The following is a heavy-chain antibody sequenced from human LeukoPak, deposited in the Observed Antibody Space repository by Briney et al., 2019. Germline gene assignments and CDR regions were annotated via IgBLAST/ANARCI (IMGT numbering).Heavy chain of an antibody. Sequence: SETLSLTCAVYGASFSGYYWSWIRQPPGKGLEWIGEINHSGSTNYNPSLKSRVTISVDTSKNQFSLKLSSLTAADTAVYYCARQICSSTSCYLDYWGQGTLVTVSS. V-gene: IGHV4-34*01. CDR2: INHSGST. CDR1: GASFSGYY. D-gene: IGHD2-2*01. CDR3: ARQICSSTSCYLDY. J-gene: IGHJ4*02.